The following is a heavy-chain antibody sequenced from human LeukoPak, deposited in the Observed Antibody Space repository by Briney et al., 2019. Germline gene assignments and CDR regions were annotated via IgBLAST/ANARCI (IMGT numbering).Heavy chain of an antibody. Sequence: PGRSLRLSCAASGFTFSSYGMHWVRQAPGKGLEWVAVIWYDGSNKYYADSVKGRFTISRDNSKNTLYLQVNSLRAEDTAVYYCAKCSTYYYDSSGYYYFDYWGQGTLVTVSS. J-gene: IGHJ4*02. CDR3: AKCSTYYYDSSGYYYFDY. D-gene: IGHD3-22*01. V-gene: IGHV3-33*06. CDR1: GFTFSSYG. CDR2: IWYDGSNK.